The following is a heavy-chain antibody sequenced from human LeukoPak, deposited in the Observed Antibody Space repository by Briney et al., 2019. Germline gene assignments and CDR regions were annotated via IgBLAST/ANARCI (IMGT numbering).Heavy chain of an antibody. D-gene: IGHD6-13*01. CDR2: ISGSGGST. Sequence: GGSLRLSCAASGFTFSSYAMSWVHQAPGKGLEWVSAISGSGGSTYYADSVKGRFTISRDNSKNTLYLQMNSLRAEDTAVYYCAKGVAAAGTNYFDYWGQGTLVTVSS. V-gene: IGHV3-23*01. J-gene: IGHJ4*02. CDR1: GFTFSSYA. CDR3: AKGVAAAGTNYFDY.